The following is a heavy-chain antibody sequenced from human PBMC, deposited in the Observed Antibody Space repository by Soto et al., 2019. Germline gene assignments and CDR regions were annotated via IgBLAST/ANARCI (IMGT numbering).Heavy chain of an antibody. D-gene: IGHD2-8*01. V-gene: IGHV3-11*05. Sequence: QVHLVESGGGSVKPGGSLRLSCAASGFTFSDYYMIWIRQAPGKGLEWVSYVSSRSTSTNYADSMKGRFTISRDNAKNSLYLQMNSLRAEDTAVYYCARDNGGTFDYWGQGTLVTVSS. J-gene: IGHJ4*02. CDR1: GFTFSDYY. CDR2: VSSRSTST. CDR3: ARDNGGTFDY.